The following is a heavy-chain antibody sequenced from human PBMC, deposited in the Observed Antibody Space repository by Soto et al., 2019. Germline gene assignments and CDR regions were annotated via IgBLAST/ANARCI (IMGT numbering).Heavy chain of an antibody. CDR2: AYHNGNA. J-gene: IGHJ3*01. CDR1: GYAISIGYY. V-gene: IGHV4-38-2*01. Sequence: SETLSLTCDVTGYAISIGYYCGCIRQPPGKGLEWIGSAYHNGNANYNPSLESRVAISIDTSKNQFSLDLTSVTAADTAVYYCATQSRNWGWGAFDVWGQGTMVTV. CDR3: ATQSRNWGWGAFDV. D-gene: IGHD3-16*01.